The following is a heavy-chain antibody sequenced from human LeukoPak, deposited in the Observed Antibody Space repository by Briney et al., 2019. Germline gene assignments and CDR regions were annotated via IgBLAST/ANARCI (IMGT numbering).Heavy chain of an antibody. Sequence: SETLSLTCTVSGGSISSYYWSWIRQPAGKGLEWIGRIYTSGSTNYNPSLKSRVTISVDTSKNQFSLKLSSVTAADTAVYYCARSSYYDFWSGSPSDAFDIWGQRTMVTVSS. CDR2: IYTSGST. V-gene: IGHV4-4*07. D-gene: IGHD3-3*01. CDR1: GGSISSYY. J-gene: IGHJ3*02. CDR3: ARSSYYDFWSGSPSDAFDI.